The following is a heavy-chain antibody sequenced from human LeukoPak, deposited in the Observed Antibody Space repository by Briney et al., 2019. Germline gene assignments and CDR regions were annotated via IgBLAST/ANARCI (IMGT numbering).Heavy chain of an antibody. CDR3: GRAAGTYYYYGMDV. D-gene: IGHD6-13*01. CDR1: GFTFSSYW. V-gene: IGHV3-74*01. J-gene: IGHJ6*02. Sequence: GGSLRLSCAASGFTFSSYWMHWVRQAAGKGLVWVSRINNDGSSTSYADSVKGRFTISRDNAKNTLYLQMNSLRAEDTAVYYCGRAAGTYYYYGMDVWGQGTTVTVSS. CDR2: INNDGSST.